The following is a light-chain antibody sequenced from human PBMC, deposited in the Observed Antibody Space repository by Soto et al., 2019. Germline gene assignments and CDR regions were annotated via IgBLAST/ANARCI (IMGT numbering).Light chain of an antibody. J-gene: IGKJ1*01. CDR3: QQYYSYPRT. V-gene: IGKV1-33*01. CDR1: QDITNY. CDR2: DAS. Sequence: DIQMTQSPSSLSASVGDRVTITCQASQDITNYLNWYQQKPGRAPRLLLYDASSLETGVPSRFSGSGSGTDFTLTISCLQSEDFATYYCQQYYSYPRTFGQGTKVDI.